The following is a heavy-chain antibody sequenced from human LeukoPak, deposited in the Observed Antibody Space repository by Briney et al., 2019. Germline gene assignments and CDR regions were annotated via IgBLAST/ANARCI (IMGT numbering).Heavy chain of an antibody. Sequence: QPGGSLRLSCAASGFTFSTHWMHWVRQAPGKGLVWVSYIYGDARSTGYADSVKGRFTISRDNAKNTLSLQMNSLRAEDTAVCYCARGGIGSFDYWGQGTLVTVSS. D-gene: IGHD6-13*01. J-gene: IGHJ4*02. V-gene: IGHV3-74*01. CDR1: GFTFSTHW. CDR3: ARGGIGSFDY. CDR2: IYGDARST.